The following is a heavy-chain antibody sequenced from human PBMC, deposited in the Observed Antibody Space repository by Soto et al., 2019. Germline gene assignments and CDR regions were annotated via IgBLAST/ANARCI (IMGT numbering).Heavy chain of an antibody. J-gene: IGHJ5*02. V-gene: IGHV1-2*02. CDR1: GYTFTGYY. CDR2: INPNSGGT. Sequence: ASVKVSCKASGYTFTGYYMHWVRQAPGQGLEWMGWINPNSGGTNYAQKFQGRVTMTRDTSISTAYMELSRLRSDDTAVYYCARVGNVLRYFDWYLNWCDPWGQGTLVTVSS. CDR3: ARVGNVLRYFDWYLNWCDP. D-gene: IGHD3-9*01.